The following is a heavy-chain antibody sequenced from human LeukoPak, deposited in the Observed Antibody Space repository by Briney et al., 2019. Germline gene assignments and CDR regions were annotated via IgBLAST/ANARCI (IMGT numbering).Heavy chain of an antibody. J-gene: IGHJ5*02. D-gene: IGHD6-19*01. CDR2: ISQSGIT. CDR3: AKGLRGSRAWYRRWFDP. Sequence: PSETLSLTCAVYGGSFSGYYWSWIRQPPGKGLEWIGEISQSGITNYNPSLKSRVTISLDTSKNQFSLTLSSVTAADTAVYYCAKGLRGSRAWYRRWFDPWGQGTLVTVSS. V-gene: IGHV4-34*01. CDR1: GGSFSGYY.